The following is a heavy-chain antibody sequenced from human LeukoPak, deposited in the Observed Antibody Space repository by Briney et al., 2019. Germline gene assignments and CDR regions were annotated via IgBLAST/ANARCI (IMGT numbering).Heavy chain of an antibody. Sequence: GASVKVSCKASGYTFTSYDINWVRQATGQGLEWMGWMNPNSGNTAYAQKFQDRVTITRNTSISTAYMELGSLRSGDTAIYYCAREDYYDSGSSDYWGQGTLVTVSS. CDR2: MNPNSGNT. D-gene: IGHD3-22*01. V-gene: IGHV1-8*03. CDR3: AREDYYDSGSSDY. J-gene: IGHJ4*02. CDR1: GYTFTSYD.